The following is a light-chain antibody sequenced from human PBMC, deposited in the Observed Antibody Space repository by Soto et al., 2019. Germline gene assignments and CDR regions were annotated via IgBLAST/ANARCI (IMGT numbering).Light chain of an antibody. CDR3: QHYNSYSEA. CDR2: TAS. V-gene: IGKV1-9*01. J-gene: IGKJ1*01. Sequence: DIQMTQSPSTLSASVGDRVTIACRASRGINSYLAWYQQKPGKAPKLLIYTASTLQSGVPSRFSGSGSGTEFTLTITSLQPEDFATYYCQHYNSYSEAFGQGTKVDIK. CDR1: RGINSY.